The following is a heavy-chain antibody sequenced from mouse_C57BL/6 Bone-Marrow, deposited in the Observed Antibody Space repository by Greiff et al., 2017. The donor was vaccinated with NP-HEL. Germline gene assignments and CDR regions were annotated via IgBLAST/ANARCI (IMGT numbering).Heavy chain of an antibody. CDR3: AIHEDERGPYDPGTWFAY. V-gene: IGHV1-62-2*01. CDR2: FYPGSGST. D-gene: IGHD2-3*01. CDR1: GYTFTEYT. J-gene: IGHJ3*01. Sequence: QVQLQQSGAELVKPGASVKLSCKASGYTFTEYTIHWVKQRPGQGLEWIGWFYPGSGSTKYNEKFKDKATLTADKSSNTVYMGLSSLTSEDSAFYFGAIHEDERGPYDPGTWFAYWGQGTLVTVSA.